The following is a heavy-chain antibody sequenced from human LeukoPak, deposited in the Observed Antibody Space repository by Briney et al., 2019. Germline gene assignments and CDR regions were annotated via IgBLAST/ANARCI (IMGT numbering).Heavy chain of an antibody. J-gene: IGHJ4*02. D-gene: IGHD6-19*01. CDR2: IYHSGST. CDR3: ARVAAVAHFDY. Sequence: SETLSLTCTVSGGSVSSGSYYWGWIRQPPGKGLEWIGYIYHSGSTNYNPSLKSRVTISVDTSKNQFSLKLSSVTAADTAVYYCARVAAVAHFDYWGQGTLVTVSS. V-gene: IGHV4-61*01. CDR1: GGSVSSGSYY.